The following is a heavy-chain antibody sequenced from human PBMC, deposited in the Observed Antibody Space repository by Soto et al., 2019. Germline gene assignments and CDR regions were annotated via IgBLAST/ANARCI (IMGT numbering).Heavy chain of an antibody. D-gene: IGHD2-15*01. J-gene: IGHJ4*02. CDR1: GFTFSSYA. CDR2: ISYDGSNK. V-gene: IGHV3-30-3*01. Sequence: QVQLVESGGGVVQPGRSLRLSCAASGFTFSSYAMHWVRQAPGKGLEWVAVISYDGSNKYYADSVKGRFTISRDNSKNTLYLQMNSLRAEDTAVYYCARDRIVVVAATYYFDYWGQGTLVTVSS. CDR3: ARDRIVVVAATYYFDY.